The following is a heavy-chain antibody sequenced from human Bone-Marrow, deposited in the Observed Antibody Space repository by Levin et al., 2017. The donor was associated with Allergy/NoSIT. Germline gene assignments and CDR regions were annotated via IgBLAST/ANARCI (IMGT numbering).Heavy chain of an antibody. CDR2: INTGNGNT. D-gene: IGHD1/OR15-1a*01. CDR3: ARGTGTSWFDP. J-gene: IGHJ5*02. Sequence: GESLKISCKASGYTFITYYIHWVRQAPGQGLEWMGWINTGNGNTKYSQKFQGRVTITRDTSASTAYMEVSSLRSEDTAIYYCARGTGTSWFDPWGQGALVSVSS. CDR1: GYTFITYY. V-gene: IGHV1-3*04.